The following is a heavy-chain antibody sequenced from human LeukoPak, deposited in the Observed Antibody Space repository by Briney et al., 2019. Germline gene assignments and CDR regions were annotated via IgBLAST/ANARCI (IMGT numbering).Heavy chain of an antibody. V-gene: IGHV1-8*03. D-gene: IGHD6-13*01. CDR1: GYTFTSYD. Sequence: ASVKVSCKASGYTFTSYDINWVRQATGQGLEWMGWMNPNSGNTGYAQKFQGRVTITRNTSISTAYMELSSLRSEDTAVYYCARGLGHSSSWYDYYYYYMDVWGKGTTVTVSS. CDR3: ARGLGHSSSWYDYYYYYMDV. CDR2: MNPNSGNT. J-gene: IGHJ6*03.